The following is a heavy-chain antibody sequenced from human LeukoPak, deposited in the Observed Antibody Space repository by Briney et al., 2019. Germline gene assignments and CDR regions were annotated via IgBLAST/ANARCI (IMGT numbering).Heavy chain of an antibody. J-gene: IGHJ2*01. V-gene: IGHV1-2*02. CDR3: ARHPGKVTNDWYFDL. CDR2: INPNSGGT. CDR1: GYTFTGYS. Sequence: ASVKVSCKASGYTFTGYSIHWVRQAPGQGLEWMAWINPNSGGTNYAQKFQGRVTMTRDTSITTAYMELSRLSSDDTAVYYCARHPGKVTNDWYFDLWGRGTLVTVSS. D-gene: IGHD4-23*01.